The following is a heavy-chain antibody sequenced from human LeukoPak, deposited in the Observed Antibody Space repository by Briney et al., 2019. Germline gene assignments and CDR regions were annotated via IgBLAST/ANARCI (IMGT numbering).Heavy chain of an antibody. V-gene: IGHV3-21*01. Sequence: GRSLRLSCAASGFTFSSYSMNWVRQAPGKGLEWFSSISSSSSYIYYADSVKGRFTISRDNAKNSLYLQMNSLRAEDTAVYYCARGGRSWYFDYWGQGTLVTVSS. CDR2: ISSSSSYI. J-gene: IGHJ4*02. CDR3: ARGGRSWYFDY. CDR1: GFTFSSYS. D-gene: IGHD6-6*01.